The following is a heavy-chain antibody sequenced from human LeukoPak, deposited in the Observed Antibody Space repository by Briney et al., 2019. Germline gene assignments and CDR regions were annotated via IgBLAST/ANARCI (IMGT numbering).Heavy chain of an antibody. CDR3: ARDVAGRTVFDY. J-gene: IGHJ4*02. Sequence: AAVKVSCKASGYTFTSYGISWVRQAPGQGLEWMGWISAYNGNTNYAQKLQGRVTMTTDTSTSTAYMELRSLRSDDTAVYYCARDVAGRTVFDYWGQGTLVTVSS. D-gene: IGHD6-19*01. CDR1: GYTFTSYG. V-gene: IGHV1-18*01. CDR2: ISAYNGNT.